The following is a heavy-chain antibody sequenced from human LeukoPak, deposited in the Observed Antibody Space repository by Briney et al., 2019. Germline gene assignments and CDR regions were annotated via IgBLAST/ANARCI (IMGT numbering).Heavy chain of an antibody. CDR3: ARAVNYGGNFYYYYYMDV. V-gene: IGHV1-18*04. D-gene: IGHD4-23*01. Sequence: ASVTVSCKASGYTFTSYYMHWVRQAPGQGLEWMGWISAYNGNTNYAQKLQGRVTMTTDTSTSTAYMELRSLRSDDTAVYYCARAVNYGGNFYYYYYMDVWGKGTTVTVSS. CDR1: GYTFTSYY. J-gene: IGHJ6*03. CDR2: ISAYNGNT.